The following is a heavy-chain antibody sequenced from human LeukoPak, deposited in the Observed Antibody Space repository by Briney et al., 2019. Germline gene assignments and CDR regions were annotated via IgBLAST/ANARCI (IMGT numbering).Heavy chain of an antibody. CDR2: TYYRSKWYN. CDR1: GDSVSSNSAA. D-gene: IGHD3-10*01. J-gene: IGHJ6*03. Sequence: SQTLSLTCAISGDSVSSNSAAWNWIRQSPSRGLEWVGRTYYRSKWYNDYAVSVKSRITINPDTSKNQFSLKLSSVTAADTAVYYCARLTMVRGVIATVRYMDVWGKGTTVTVSS. V-gene: IGHV6-1*01. CDR3: ARLTMVRGVIATVRYMDV.